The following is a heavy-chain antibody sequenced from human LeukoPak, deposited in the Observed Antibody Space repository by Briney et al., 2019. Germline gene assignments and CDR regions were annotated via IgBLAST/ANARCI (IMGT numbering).Heavy chain of an antibody. CDR3: ARGVVVVPAAIVY. Sequence: ASVKVSCKASGGTFSSYAISWVRQATGQGLEWMGWMNPNSGNTGYAQKFQGRVTMTRNTSISTAYMELSSLRSEDTAVYYCARGVVVVPAAIVYWGQGTLVTVSS. D-gene: IGHD2-2*01. CDR2: MNPNSGNT. V-gene: IGHV1-8*02. J-gene: IGHJ4*02. CDR1: GGTFSSYA.